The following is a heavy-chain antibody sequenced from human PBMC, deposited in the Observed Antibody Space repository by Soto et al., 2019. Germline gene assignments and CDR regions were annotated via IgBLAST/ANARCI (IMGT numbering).Heavy chain of an antibody. CDR1: GFSFSNYE. J-gene: IGHJ4*02. V-gene: IGHV3-48*03. Sequence: EVQLVESGGGLVQPGGSLRLSCAASGFSFSNYEMNWVRQAPGKGLEWVAYISSGGSTVHYADSVRGRFTVSRDNARNSLYLQMNTLRVEDTALYYCARDRAAGGYWGQGTLVPVSS. CDR3: ARDRAAGGY. D-gene: IGHD6-13*01. CDR2: ISSGGSTV.